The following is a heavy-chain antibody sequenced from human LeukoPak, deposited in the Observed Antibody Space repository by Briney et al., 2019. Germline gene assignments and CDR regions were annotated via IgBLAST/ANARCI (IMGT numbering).Heavy chain of an antibody. Sequence: GGSLRLSCAASGFTFSDYYMSWIRQAPGKGLEWVSYISSSGSTIYYADSVKGRFTISRDNAKNSLYLQMNGLRAEDTAVYYCARGSPYYDILTGYFWDWGQGTLVTVSS. V-gene: IGHV3-11*04. J-gene: IGHJ4*02. CDR2: ISSSGSTI. D-gene: IGHD3-9*01. CDR1: GFTFSDYY. CDR3: ARGSPYYDILTGYFWD.